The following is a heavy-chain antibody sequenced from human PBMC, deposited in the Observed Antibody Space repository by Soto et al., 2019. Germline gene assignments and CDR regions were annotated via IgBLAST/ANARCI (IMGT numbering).Heavy chain of an antibody. CDR3: ARDFFDSSDYTTNWFDP. CDR1: GDSISNSRFY. J-gene: IGHJ5*02. V-gene: IGHV4-39*01. Sequence: SETLSLTCSVSGDSISNSRFYWAWIRQPPGEGLERIGSIYHTGNAYYNPSLKNRVTISVDTSKKQISLKMNSETAADVALYFCARDFFDSSDYTTNWFDPWGQGTLVTVSS. D-gene: IGHD3-22*01. CDR2: IYHTGNA.